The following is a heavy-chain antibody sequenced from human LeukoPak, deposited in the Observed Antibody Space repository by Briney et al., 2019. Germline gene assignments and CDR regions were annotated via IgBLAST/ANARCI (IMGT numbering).Heavy chain of an antibody. CDR2: ISYDGSNK. D-gene: IGHD6-19*01. J-gene: IGHJ4*02. CDR3: AKVAVAGIDSDY. CDR1: GFTFSSYG. Sequence: PGRSLRLSCAASGFTFSSYGMHWVRQAPGKGLEWVAVISYDGSNKYYADSVKGRFTISRDNSKNTLYLQMNSPRAEDTAVYYCAKVAVAGIDSDYWGQGTLVTVSS. V-gene: IGHV3-30*18.